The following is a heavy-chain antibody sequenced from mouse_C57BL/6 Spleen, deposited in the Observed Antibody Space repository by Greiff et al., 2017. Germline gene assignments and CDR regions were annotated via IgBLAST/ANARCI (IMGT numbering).Heavy chain of an antibody. Sequence: VKLQESGAELVKPGASVKISCKASGYAFSSYWMNWVKQRPGKGLEWIGQIYPGDGDTNYNGKFKGKATLTADKSSSTAYMQLSSLTSEDSAVYFCARAGVYDSFPWFAYWGQGTLVTVSA. CDR2: IYPGDGDT. D-gene: IGHD2-4*01. J-gene: IGHJ3*01. CDR3: ARAGVYDSFPWFAY. V-gene: IGHV1-80*01. CDR1: GYAFSSYW.